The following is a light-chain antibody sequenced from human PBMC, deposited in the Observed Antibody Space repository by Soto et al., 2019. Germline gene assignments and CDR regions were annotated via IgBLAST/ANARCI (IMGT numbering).Light chain of an antibody. Sequence: QSALTQPPSASGSPGQSVTISCTGTSSDAGGYNYVSWYQQHPGKAPKLMIYEVSKRHSGVPDRFSGSKSGNTASLTVSGLQAEDEADYYCSSYAGSNNYVFGTGTKLTVL. CDR3: SSYAGSNNYV. V-gene: IGLV2-8*01. CDR1: SSDAGGYNY. J-gene: IGLJ1*01. CDR2: EVS.